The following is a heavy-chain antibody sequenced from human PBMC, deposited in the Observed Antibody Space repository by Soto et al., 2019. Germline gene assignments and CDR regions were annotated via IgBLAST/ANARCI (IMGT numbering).Heavy chain of an antibody. CDR3: AKVRFSSGWYGPFS. J-gene: IGHJ5*02. Sequence: GSLRLSCAASGFTFSSYAMSCCGHSPGKWLECVSAISGTGGNIFYADSVRGRFSISRDNSKNTLSLQMNSPRAEDTAIYYCAKVRFSSGWYGPFSWGQGTLVTVSS. D-gene: IGHD6-19*01. CDR1: GFTFSSYA. CDR2: ISGTGGNI. V-gene: IGHV3-23*01.